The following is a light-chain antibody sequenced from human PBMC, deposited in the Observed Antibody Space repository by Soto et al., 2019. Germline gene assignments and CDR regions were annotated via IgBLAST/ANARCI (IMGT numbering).Light chain of an antibody. Sequence: DIQMTQSPSTLSASVGDRVTITCRTSQSISSWLAWYQQKPGKAPKLLIYDASSLQSGVPSRFSGSGSGRDFTLTISSLRPEDFATYYCQQLNSYPRTFGQGTKVDIK. V-gene: IGKV1-5*01. CDR1: QSISSW. CDR3: QQLNSYPRT. J-gene: IGKJ1*01. CDR2: DAS.